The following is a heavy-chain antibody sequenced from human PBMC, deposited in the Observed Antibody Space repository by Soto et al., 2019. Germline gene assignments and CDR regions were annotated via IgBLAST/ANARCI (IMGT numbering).Heavy chain of an antibody. V-gene: IGHV1-3*01. CDR2: INAGNGNT. Sequence: ASVKVSCKASGYTFTSYAMHWVRQAPGQRLEWMGWINAGNGNTKYSQKFQGRVTITRDTSASTAYMELSSLRSEDTAVYYCARDSSGYYPYFDYWGQGTLVTVSS. CDR3: ARDSSGYYPYFDY. D-gene: IGHD3-22*01. CDR1: GYTFTSYA. J-gene: IGHJ4*02.